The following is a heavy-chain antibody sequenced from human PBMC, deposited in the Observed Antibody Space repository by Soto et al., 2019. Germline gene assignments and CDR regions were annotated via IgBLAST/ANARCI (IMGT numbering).Heavy chain of an antibody. CDR1: GFTFRTYA. D-gene: IGHD2-2*01. J-gene: IGHJ4*02. CDR3: AKAGTTSVCYFDY. CDR2: ISGSGGGGGT. Sequence: GGSLRLSCEASGFTFRTYAMSWVRQAPGKGLEWVSGISGSGGGGGTYYADSVKGRFTISRDNFKSTLYLQMSSLKAEDTAVYYCAKAGTTSVCYFDYWGQGTLVTVSS. V-gene: IGHV3-23*01.